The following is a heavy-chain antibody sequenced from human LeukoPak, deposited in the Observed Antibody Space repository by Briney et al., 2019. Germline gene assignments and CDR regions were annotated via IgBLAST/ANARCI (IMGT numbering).Heavy chain of an antibody. CDR1: GGTSSSYA. V-gene: IGHV1-69*06. J-gene: IGHJ4*02. D-gene: IGHD2-15*01. Sequence: ASVKVSCKASGGTSSSYAISWVRQAPGQGLEWMGGIIPIFGTANYAQKFQGRVTITADKSTSTAYMELSSLRSEDTAVYYCATGIGYCSGGSCYQKYYFDYWGQGTLVTVSS. CDR2: IIPIFGTA. CDR3: ATGIGYCSGGSCYQKYYFDY.